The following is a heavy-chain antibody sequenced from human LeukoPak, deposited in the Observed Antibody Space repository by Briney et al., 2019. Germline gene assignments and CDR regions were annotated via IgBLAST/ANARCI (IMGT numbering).Heavy chain of an antibody. Sequence: GASLKISCKGSGYRFNAYWITWVHQIPGKRLELMGICYPDDSDTRYSPSFQGQVAISADKSVRTAYLQWSSLKASDTAMYYCARPNITSYYDSRGYDAFDVWGQGTMVTVSS. D-gene: IGHD3-22*01. CDR2: CYPDDSDT. CDR1: GYRFNAYW. CDR3: ARPNITSYYDSRGYDAFDV. J-gene: IGHJ3*01. V-gene: IGHV5-51*07.